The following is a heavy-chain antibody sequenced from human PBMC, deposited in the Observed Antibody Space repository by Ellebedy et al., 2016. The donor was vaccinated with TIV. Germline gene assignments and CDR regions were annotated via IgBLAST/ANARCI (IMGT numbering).Heavy chain of an antibody. Sequence: GGSLRLSXAASGFTFSGYDMHWVRQTPGQGLEWVAVISRDGGTKFYLDSVKGRFTISRDNSKNTLDLQMDSLRVDDTAVYYCAKPVFGGSSGGVDHWGQGILVTVPS. CDR1: GFTFSGYD. CDR3: AKPVFGGSSGGVDH. V-gene: IGHV3-30*18. D-gene: IGHD1-26*01. J-gene: IGHJ4*02. CDR2: ISRDGGTK.